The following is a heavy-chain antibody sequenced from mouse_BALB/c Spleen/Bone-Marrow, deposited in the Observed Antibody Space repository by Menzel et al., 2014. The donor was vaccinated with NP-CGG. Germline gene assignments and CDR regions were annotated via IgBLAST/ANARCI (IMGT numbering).Heavy chain of an antibody. D-gene: IGHD1-1*01. CDR2: ISSGGSYT. V-gene: IGHV5-9-3*01. Sequence: EVQLVESGGGLVKPGGSLKLSCAASGFTFSSYAMSWVRQTPEKRLEWVATISSGGSYTYYPDSVKGRFTISRDNAKNTLYLQMSSLRSEDTAMYYCARHREVLPFAYWGQGTLVTVSA. CDR3: ARHREVLPFAY. CDR1: GFTFSSYA. J-gene: IGHJ3*01.